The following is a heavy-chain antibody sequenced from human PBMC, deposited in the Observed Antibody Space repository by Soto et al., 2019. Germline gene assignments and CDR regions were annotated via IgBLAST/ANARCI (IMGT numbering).Heavy chain of an antibody. CDR1: GGTFSSYA. Sequence: SVKVSCKASGGTFSSYAISWVRQAPGQGLEWMGGIIPIFGTANYAQKFQGRVTITADESTSTAYMELSSLRSEDTAVYYCATEIAAAGKIDYWGQGTLVTVSS. V-gene: IGHV1-69*13. D-gene: IGHD6-13*01. J-gene: IGHJ4*02. CDR3: ATEIAAAGKIDY. CDR2: IIPIFGTA.